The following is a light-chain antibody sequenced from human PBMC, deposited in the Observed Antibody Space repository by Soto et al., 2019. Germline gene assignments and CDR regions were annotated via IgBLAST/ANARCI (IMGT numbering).Light chain of an antibody. CDR1: SSDVGGYNY. CDR2: EVS. J-gene: IGLJ3*02. CDR3: SSYTSSSTRV. V-gene: IGLV2-14*01. Sequence: QSVLTQPASVSGSPGQSITISCTGTSSDVGGYNYVSWYQQHPGKAPKLMIYEVSNRPSGVSNRFSGSKSGNTASLTISGLQAEDVADYYCSSYTSSSTRVFGGGTNLTVL.